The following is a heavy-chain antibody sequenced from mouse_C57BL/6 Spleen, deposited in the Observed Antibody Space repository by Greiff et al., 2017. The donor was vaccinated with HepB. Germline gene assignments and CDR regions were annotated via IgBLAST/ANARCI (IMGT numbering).Heavy chain of an antibody. CDR2: INYDGSST. CDR1: GFTFSDYY. Sequence: EVHLVESEGGLVQPGSSMKLSCTASGFTFSDYYMAWVRQVPEKGLEWVANINYDGSSTYYLDSLKSRFIISRDNAKNILYLQMSSLKSEDTATYYCARGGVRGYFDDWGTGTTVTVSS. CDR3: ARGGVRGYFDD. V-gene: IGHV5-16*01. J-gene: IGHJ1*03.